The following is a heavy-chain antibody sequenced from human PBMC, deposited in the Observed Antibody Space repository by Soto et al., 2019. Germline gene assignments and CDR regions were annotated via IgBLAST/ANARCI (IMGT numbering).Heavy chain of an antibody. Sequence: QVQLVESGGGVVQPGRSLRLSCAASGFTFSSYGMHWVRQAPGKGLEWVAVISYDGSNKYYADSVKGRFTISRENSKNTLYLQMNSLRSEATAVYYCAKDEATYGMDVWGQGTTVTVSS. D-gene: IGHD5-12*01. V-gene: IGHV3-30*18. CDR2: ISYDGSNK. CDR3: AKDEATYGMDV. CDR1: GFTFSSYG. J-gene: IGHJ6*02.